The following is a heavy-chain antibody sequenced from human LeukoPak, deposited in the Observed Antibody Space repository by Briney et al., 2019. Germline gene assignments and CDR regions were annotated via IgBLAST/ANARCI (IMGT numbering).Heavy chain of an antibody. D-gene: IGHD6-25*01. CDR3: ARASDRIAAAEFDY. J-gene: IGHJ4*02. V-gene: IGHV4-38-2*02. Sequence: SETLSLTCTVSGYSISSGYYWDWIRQPPGKGLEWIGTLSHSGSSYYNPSLKSRVTISVDTSKNQFSLKLSSVTAADTAVYYCARASDRIAAAEFDYWGQGTLVTVSS. CDR2: LSHSGSS. CDR1: GYSISSGYY.